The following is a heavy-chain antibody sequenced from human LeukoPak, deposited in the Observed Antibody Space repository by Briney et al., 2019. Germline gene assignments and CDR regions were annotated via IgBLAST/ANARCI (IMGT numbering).Heavy chain of an antibody. CDR1: GGSFSSYA. J-gene: IGHJ4*02. V-gene: IGHV1-69*13. D-gene: IGHD3-3*01. CDR2: IIPMFRSA. CDR3: ARPVTYNDVWNGYPPFDF. Sequence: ASVKVSCKASGGSFSSYAISWVRQAPGQGLEWMGGIIPMFRSANYAHKFQGRVTITADESTSTAYMELSSLTSEDTAIYYCARPVTYNDVWNGYPPFDFWGQETLVTVPS.